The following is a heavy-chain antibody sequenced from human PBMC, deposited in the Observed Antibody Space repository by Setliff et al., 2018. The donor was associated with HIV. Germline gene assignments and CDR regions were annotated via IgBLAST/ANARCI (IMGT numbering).Heavy chain of an antibody. Sequence: GGSLRLSCAASGFTFSSYSMNWVRQAPGKGLEWVSGINWNGGSTGYADSVKGRFTISRDNAKNSLYLQMNSLRAEDTAVYYCAREGKNYYILTGPIPSGYFQHWGQGTLVTVSS. J-gene: IGHJ1*01. D-gene: IGHD3-9*01. CDR2: INWNGGST. CDR3: AREGKNYYILTGPIPSGYFQH. CDR1: GFTFSSYS. V-gene: IGHV3-20*04.